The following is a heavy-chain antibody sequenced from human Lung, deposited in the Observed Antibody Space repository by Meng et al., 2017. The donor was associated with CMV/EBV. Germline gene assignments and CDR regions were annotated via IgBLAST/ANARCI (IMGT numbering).Heavy chain of an antibody. J-gene: IGHJ5*02. CDR1: GYTFTGYY. D-gene: IGHD2-2*01. V-gene: IGHV1-2*02. CDR2: INPNSGGT. CDR3: ARVDCSSTSCYLLDGWFDP. Sequence: ASVXVSCKASGYTFTGYYMHWVRQAPGQGLEWMGWINPNSGGTNYAQKFQGRVTMTRDTFISTAYMELSRLRSDDTAVYYCARVDCSSTSCYLLDGWFDPWXQGTLVTVSS.